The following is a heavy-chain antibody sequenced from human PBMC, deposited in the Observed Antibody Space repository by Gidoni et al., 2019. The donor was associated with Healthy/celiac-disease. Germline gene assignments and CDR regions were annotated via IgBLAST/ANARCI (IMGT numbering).Heavy chain of an antibody. CDR2: ISWNSGSI. Sequence: EVQLVESGGGLVQPGRSLRLSCAASGFTFDDYAMHWVRQAPGKGLEWVSGISWNSGSIGYADSVKGRFTISRDNAKNSLYLQMSSLRAEDTALYYCAKDLTDVDTAMVTQFDYWGQGTLVTVSS. V-gene: IGHV3-9*01. D-gene: IGHD5-18*01. CDR3: AKDLTDVDTAMVTQFDY. J-gene: IGHJ4*02. CDR1: GFTFDDYA.